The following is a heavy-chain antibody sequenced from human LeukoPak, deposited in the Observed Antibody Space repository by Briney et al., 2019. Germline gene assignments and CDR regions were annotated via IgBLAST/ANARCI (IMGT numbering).Heavy chain of an antibody. V-gene: IGHV1-18*01. D-gene: IGHD2-2*01. CDR2: ISAYNGNT. CDR1: GYTFTSYG. CDR3: ARVPEGPTFVVPAAMVGIDY. J-gene: IGHJ4*02. Sequence: GASVKVSCKASGYTFTSYGISWVRQAPGQGLEWMGWISAYNGNTNYAQKLQGRVTMTTDTSTSTAYMELRSLRSDDTAVYYCARVPEGPTFVVPAAMVGIDYWGQGTLVTVSS.